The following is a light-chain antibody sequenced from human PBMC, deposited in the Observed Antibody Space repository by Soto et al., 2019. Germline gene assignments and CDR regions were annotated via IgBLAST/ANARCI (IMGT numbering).Light chain of an antibody. CDR1: QSINRY. V-gene: IGKV1-39*01. J-gene: IGKJ3*01. CDR3: QQRYNTPPFT. Sequence: DIQMTQSPSSLSASVGDRVTISCRASQSINRYLNWYQHKPGKAPELLIYAASSLQSGVPSRFSGSGSGTNFTLTISSLQPEDFATYYCQQRYNTPPFTFGPGTKVDI. CDR2: AAS.